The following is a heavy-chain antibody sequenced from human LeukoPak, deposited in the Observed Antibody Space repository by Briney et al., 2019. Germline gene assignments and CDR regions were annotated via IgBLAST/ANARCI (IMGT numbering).Heavy chain of an antibody. Sequence: GGSLRLSCAASGFIFSSYSMNWVRQAPGKGLEWVSYISSSSSSIYYADAVKGRFTTSRDNAKNSLYLQTNSLRAEDTAVYYCARVYRRYFDYWGQGTLVTVSS. CDR1: GFIFSSYS. D-gene: IGHD1-14*01. CDR3: ARVYRRYFDY. J-gene: IGHJ4*02. V-gene: IGHV3-48*01. CDR2: ISSSSSSI.